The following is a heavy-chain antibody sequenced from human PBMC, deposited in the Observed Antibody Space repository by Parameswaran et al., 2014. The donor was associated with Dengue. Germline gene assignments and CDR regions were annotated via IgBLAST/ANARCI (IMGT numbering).Heavy chain of an antibody. J-gene: IGHJ4*02. CDR2: IWYDGSNT. V-gene: IGHV3-33*01. CDR3: ARATPIMATTPEGFDY. CDR1: GFTFSSYG. Sequence: GGSLRLSCAASGFTFSSYGMHWVRQAPGKGLEWVAVIWYDGSNTYYADSVKGRFTISRDNAKNSLYLQMNSLRAEDTAVYYCARATPIMATTPEGFDYWGQGTLVTVSS. D-gene: IGHD5-12*01.